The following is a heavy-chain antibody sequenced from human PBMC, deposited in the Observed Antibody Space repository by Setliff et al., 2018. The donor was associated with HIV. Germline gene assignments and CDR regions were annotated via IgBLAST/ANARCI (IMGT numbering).Heavy chain of an antibody. CDR3: ATSGYSYAFNWFDP. V-gene: IGHV4-61*09. D-gene: IGHD5-18*01. J-gene: IGHJ5*02. CDR1: GGSISSGIYY. Sequence: PSETLSLTCSVSGGSISSGIYYWTWIRQQPGKGLEWIGHIHTSGSTNYDLSLMSRVTISVDTSKNQFSLKLSSVTAADTAVYYCATSGYSYAFNWFDPWGQGTLVTVSS. CDR2: IHTSGST.